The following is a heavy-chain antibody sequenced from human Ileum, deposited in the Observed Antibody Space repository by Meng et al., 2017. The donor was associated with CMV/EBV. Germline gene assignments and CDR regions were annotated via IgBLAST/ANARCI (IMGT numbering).Heavy chain of an antibody. CDR1: GLSFETYA. J-gene: IGHJ5*01. CDR2: MSIYGRNK. CDR3: ARQQGHFDSPMAYYDS. Sequence: GESLKISCTASGLSFETYAMDWVRQSPGKGLECVAIMSIYGRNKYYADSVKGRFTISRDDSKNTVYLEMNSLRPEDTAIYYCARQQGHFDSPMAYYDS. D-gene: IGHD3-10*01. V-gene: IGHV3-30*04.